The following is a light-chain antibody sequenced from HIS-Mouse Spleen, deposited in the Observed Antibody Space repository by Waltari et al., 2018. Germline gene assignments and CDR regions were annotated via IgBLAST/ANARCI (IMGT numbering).Light chain of an antibody. V-gene: IGLV1-47*01. CDR2: RNN. Sequence: QSVLTQPPSASGTPGQRVTISCSGSSSNIGSNYVYWYQQLPGTAPKLLIYRNNRRPSGFPDRFSGSKSGTSASLAISGLRSEDEADYYCAAWDDSLSGPGVFGGGTKLTVL. J-gene: IGLJ3*02. CDR3: AAWDDSLSGPGV. CDR1: SSNIGSNY.